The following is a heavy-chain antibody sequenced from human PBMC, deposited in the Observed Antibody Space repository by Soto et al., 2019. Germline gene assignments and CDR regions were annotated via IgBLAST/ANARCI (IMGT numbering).Heavy chain of an antibody. CDR2: IIPIFGTA. CDR3: ARDEYYASSGYFAY. CDR1: GGTFSSYA. J-gene: IGHJ4*02. Sequence: QVQLVQSGAEVKKPGSSVKVSCKASGGTFSSYAISWVRQAPGQGLEWMGGIIPIFGTANYAQKFQGRVTITADESTSTDYMEVSSLRSEDTAVYYWARDEYYASSGYFAYWGQGTLVTVSS. D-gene: IGHD3-22*01. V-gene: IGHV1-69*01.